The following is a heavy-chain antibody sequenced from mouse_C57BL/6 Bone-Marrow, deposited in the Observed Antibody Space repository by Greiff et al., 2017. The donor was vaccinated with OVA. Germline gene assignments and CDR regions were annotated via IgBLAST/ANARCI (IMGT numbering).Heavy chain of an antibody. Sequence: VKDRFTISRDDSESMIYLQMNNLQTEDTAMYYCVRGTAQSTFAYWGQGTLVTVSA. D-gene: IGHD3-2*02. V-gene: IGHV10-1*01. J-gene: IGHJ3*01. CDR3: VRGTAQSTFAY.